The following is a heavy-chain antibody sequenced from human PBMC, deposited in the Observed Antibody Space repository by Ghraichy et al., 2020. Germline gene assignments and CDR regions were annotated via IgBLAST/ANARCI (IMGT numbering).Heavy chain of an antibody. V-gene: IGHV3-7*03. D-gene: IGHD6-19*01. J-gene: IGHJ4*02. CDR2: IKQDGNEK. Sequence: GGSLRLSCAASAFTFSSYWMTWVRQAPGKGLEWVANIKQDGNEKYYVDSVSGRFTISRDNAKNSLYLQMNSLRAEDTAVYYCARYGVVAGNDYWGQGTLVTVSS. CDR1: AFTFSSYW. CDR3: ARYGVVAGNDY.